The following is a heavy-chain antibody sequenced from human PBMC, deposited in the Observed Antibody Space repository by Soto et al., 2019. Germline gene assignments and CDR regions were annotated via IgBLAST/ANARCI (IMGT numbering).Heavy chain of an antibody. D-gene: IGHD5-18*01. Sequence: PGGSLRLSCAASGFTFSSYGMHWVRQAPGKGLEWVAVIWYDGSNKYYADSVKGRFTISRDNSKNTLYLQMNSLRAEDTAVYYCARGYRGYSYDYWGQGTLVTVSS. CDR3: ARGYRGYSYDY. CDR1: GFTFSSYG. V-gene: IGHV3-33*08. CDR2: IWYDGSNK. J-gene: IGHJ4*02.